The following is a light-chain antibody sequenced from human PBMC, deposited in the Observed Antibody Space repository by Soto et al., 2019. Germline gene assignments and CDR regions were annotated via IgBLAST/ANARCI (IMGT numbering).Light chain of an antibody. CDR3: QTYTNVPA. CDR2: AAS. J-gene: IGKJ4*01. CDR1: QGISNY. V-gene: IGKV1-27*01. Sequence: DIQMTQSPSSLSASVGDRVTITCRASQGISNYVAWYQQIPGKVPKLLISAASTLQSGVPSRFSGSGSGTDFTLTISSLQPEDVATYYCQTYTNVPAFGGGTKVEIK.